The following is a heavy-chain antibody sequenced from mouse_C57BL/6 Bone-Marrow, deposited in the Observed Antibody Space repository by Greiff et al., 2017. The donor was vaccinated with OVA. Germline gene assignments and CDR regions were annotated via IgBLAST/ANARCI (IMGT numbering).Heavy chain of an antibody. CDR1: GFSLTSYA. Sequence: VKLMESGPGLVAPSQSLSITCTVSGFSLTSYAISWVRQPPGKGLEWLGVIWTGGGTNYNSALKSRLSISKDNSKSQVFLKMNSLQTDDTARYYCARNWYYDYYLFDYWGQGTTLTVSS. D-gene: IGHD2-4*01. J-gene: IGHJ2*01. CDR2: IWTGGGT. V-gene: IGHV2-9-1*01. CDR3: ARNWYYDYYLFDY.